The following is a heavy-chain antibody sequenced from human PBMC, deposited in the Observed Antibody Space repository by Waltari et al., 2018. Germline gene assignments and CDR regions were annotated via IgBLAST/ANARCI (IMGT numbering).Heavy chain of an antibody. CDR3: ARSLTGLGESFYH. V-gene: IGHV3-21*06. Sequence: EVQLVESGGGLVKPGGSLRLSCAGSGFTFRGYTMNWVRQAPGKGLEWVSSITSNSYYVYYADSVRGRFTTSRDNAQSSLYWQMDSLRAEDTAVYYCARSLTGLGESFYHWGQGTLVTVPS. J-gene: IGHJ4*02. D-gene: IGHD3-16*01. CDR1: GFTFRGYT. CDR2: ITSNSYYV.